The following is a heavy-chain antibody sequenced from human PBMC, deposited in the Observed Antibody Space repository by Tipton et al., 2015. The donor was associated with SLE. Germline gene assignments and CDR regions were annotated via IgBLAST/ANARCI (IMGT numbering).Heavy chain of an antibody. J-gene: IGHJ3*02. CDR1: GGSFSDYH. Sequence: TLSLTCAVYGGSFSDYHLSWIRQPPGKGLEWIGEINPSGSTNYNPSLESRVTISLDTSKHQFSLKLTSVTAADTAVYYCATRIVGPIHAFHSWGQGTRVTVSS. D-gene: IGHD1-26*01. CDR3: ATRIVGPIHAFHS. V-gene: IGHV4-34*01. CDR2: INPSGST.